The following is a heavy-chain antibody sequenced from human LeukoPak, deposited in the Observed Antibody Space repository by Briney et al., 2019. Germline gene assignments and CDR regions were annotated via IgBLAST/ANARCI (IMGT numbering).Heavy chain of an antibody. Sequence: SETLSLTCTVSGDSISSGDYYWSWIRQPAGKGLEWIGRISSSGSTNYNPSLKRRVTISVDTSKNQFSLKLSSVTAADTAVYYCARAPLSDGNYYYYMDVWGKGTTVTVSS. D-gene: IGHD1-26*01. CDR1: GDSISSGDYY. CDR2: ISSSGST. J-gene: IGHJ6*03. V-gene: IGHV4-61*02. CDR3: ARAPLSDGNYYYYMDV.